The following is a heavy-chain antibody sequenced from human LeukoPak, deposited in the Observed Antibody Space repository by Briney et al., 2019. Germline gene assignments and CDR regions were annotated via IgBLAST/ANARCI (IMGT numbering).Heavy chain of an antibody. CDR1: GFSFSSYS. J-gene: IGHJ6*02. CDR3: AKKKSTLLWFGELLDYYYYGMDV. Sequence: GGSLRLSCAASGFSFSSYSMNWVRQAPGKGLEWVSSISSSSSYIYYADSVKGRFTISRDNAKNSLYLQMNSLRAEDTAVYYCAKKKSTLLWFGELLDYYYYGMDVWGQGTTVTVSS. V-gene: IGHV3-21*04. CDR2: ISSSSSYI. D-gene: IGHD3-10*01.